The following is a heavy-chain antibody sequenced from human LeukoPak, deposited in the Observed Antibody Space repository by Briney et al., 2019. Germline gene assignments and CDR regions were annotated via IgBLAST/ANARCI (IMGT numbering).Heavy chain of an antibody. CDR3: ARNSSGIHFDY. Sequence: SETLSLTCAVSGYSISNTYYWGWIRQPPGKGLEWIGSIYNSGSTHYNPSLKSRVTISVDTSMIQFSLKLSSVTAADTAVYYCARNSSGIHFDYWGRGTLVTVSS. J-gene: IGHJ4*02. V-gene: IGHV4-38-2*01. D-gene: IGHD3-22*01. CDR1: GYSISNTYY. CDR2: IYNSGST.